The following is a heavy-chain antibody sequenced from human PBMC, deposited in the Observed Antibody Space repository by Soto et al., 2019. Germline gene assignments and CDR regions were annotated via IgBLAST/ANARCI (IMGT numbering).Heavy chain of an antibody. Sequence: QVHLVQSGAEVKKPGSSVKVSCKYSGGTFRTESINWVRQAPGQGPEWMGGILPFFGTADYAPRFQGRVTITADGATTTAYMELRSLTSQDTAVYFCARGHEYGDSDAFDVWGQGTMVTVSS. CDR3: ARGHEYGDSDAFDV. CDR1: GGTFRTES. V-gene: IGHV1-69*13. CDR2: ILPFFGTA. J-gene: IGHJ3*01. D-gene: IGHD4-17*01.